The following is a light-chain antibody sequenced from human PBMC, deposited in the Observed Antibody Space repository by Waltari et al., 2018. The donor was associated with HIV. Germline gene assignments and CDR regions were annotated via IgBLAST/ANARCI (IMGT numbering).Light chain of an antibody. CDR2: EVS. Sequence: QSALTQPASVSGSPGQSITISCTGTSRDVGGSNYVSWYQQHPGKAPKLMIYEVSNRPSWVSNRFSGSKSGNTASLTISGLQAEDEADYYCSSYTSSSTSVVFGGGTKLTVL. CDR1: SRDVGGSNY. V-gene: IGLV2-14*01. J-gene: IGLJ2*01. CDR3: SSYTSSSTSVV.